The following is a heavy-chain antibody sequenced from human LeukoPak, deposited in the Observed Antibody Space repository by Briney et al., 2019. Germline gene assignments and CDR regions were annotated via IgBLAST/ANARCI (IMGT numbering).Heavy chain of an antibody. V-gene: IGHV4-39*01. Sequence: PSETLPLTCTVSGDSISSSSYYWGWIRQPPGKGLEWIGNIYYSGSTYYNPSLKSRVTISVDTSKNQFSLKLSSVTAADTAVYYCARHGLYMVRGVRYYYGMDVWGQGTTVTVSS. D-gene: IGHD3-10*01. CDR2: IYYSGST. CDR3: ARHGLYMVRGVRYYYGMDV. J-gene: IGHJ6*02. CDR1: GDSISSSSYY.